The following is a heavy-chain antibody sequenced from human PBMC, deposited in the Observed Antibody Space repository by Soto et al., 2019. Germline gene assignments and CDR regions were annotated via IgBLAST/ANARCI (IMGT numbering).Heavy chain of an antibody. CDR2: ISWNSGSI. J-gene: IGHJ6*02. D-gene: IGHD3-16*01. CDR3: AKDGDYDGSYGMDV. CDR1: GFTFDDYA. Sequence: GGSLRLSCAASGFTFDDYAMHWVRQAPGKGLEWVSGISWNSGSIGYADSVKGRFTISRDNAKNSLYLQMNSLRAEDTALYYCAKDGDYDGSYGMDVWGQGTTVTVSS. V-gene: IGHV3-9*01.